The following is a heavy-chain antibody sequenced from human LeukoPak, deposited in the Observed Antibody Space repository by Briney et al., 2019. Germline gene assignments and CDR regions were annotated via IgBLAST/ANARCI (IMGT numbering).Heavy chain of an antibody. V-gene: IGHV3-33*01. Sequence: GGSLRLSCAASGFTFSDYGIHWVRQAPGQGLEWVALIWYDGSKKYYADSVKGRFTISRDNTKNTLYLQLNGLRADDTAVYYCARAHSSSSTFDLWGQGTLVTVSS. CDR1: GFTFSDYG. CDR3: ARAHSSSSTFDL. J-gene: IGHJ4*02. CDR2: IWYDGSKK. D-gene: IGHD6-6*01.